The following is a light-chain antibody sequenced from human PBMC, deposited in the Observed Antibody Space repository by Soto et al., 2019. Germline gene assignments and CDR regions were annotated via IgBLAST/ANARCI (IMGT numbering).Light chain of an antibody. CDR1: PSVSSN. CDR3: QQDNNWPQLT. Sequence: EIVMTQSTATLSVSPGERATLSCRASPSVSSNLAWYQQKPGQAPRLLIYGSSTRATGIPARFSGSGSGTEFTLTRSSLQSEDFAVYYCQQDNNWPQLTFCQGTKLEIK. J-gene: IGKJ2*01. CDR2: GSS. V-gene: IGKV3-15*01.